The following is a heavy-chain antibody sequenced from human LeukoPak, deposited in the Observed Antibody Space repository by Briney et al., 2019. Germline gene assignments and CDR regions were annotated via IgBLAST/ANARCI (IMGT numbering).Heavy chain of an antibody. CDR2: ISGSGGGT. J-gene: IGHJ4*02. CDR1: GFTIRIYA. V-gene: IGHV3-23*01. D-gene: IGHD3-22*01. CDR3: AIRTDTRSNIFNS. Sequence: GGSLRLSCATSGFTIRIYAMTWVRQAPGKGLEWVSAISGSGGGTYYTDSVKGRFTISRDNSNNILFLQMNSLTVDDSAVYFCAIRTDTRSNIFNSWGQGTLVTVSS.